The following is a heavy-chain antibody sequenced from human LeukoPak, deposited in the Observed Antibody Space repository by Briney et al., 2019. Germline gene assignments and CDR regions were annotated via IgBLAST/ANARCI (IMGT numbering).Heavy chain of an antibody. CDR2: IYYSGST. CDR1: GGSFSSYY. D-gene: IGHD1-26*01. J-gene: IGHJ3*02. Sequence: SETLSLTCAVYGGSFSSYYWGWIRQPPGKGLEWIGSIYYSGSTYYNPSLKSRVTISVDTSKNQFSLKLSSVTAADTAVYYCAREGARWEPSFSAFDIWGQGTMVTVSS. CDR3: AREGARWEPSFSAFDI. V-gene: IGHV4-39*07.